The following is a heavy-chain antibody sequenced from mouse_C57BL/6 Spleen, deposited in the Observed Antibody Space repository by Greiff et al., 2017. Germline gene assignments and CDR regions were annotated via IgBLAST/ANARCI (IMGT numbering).Heavy chain of an antibody. Sequence: QVQLQQSGAELVRPGASVKMSCKASGYTFTSYNMPWVKQTPRQGLEWIGAIYPGNGDTSYNQKFKGKATLTVDKSSSTAYMQLSSLTSEDSAVYFCARLRITTVDPGYAMYYWGQGTSVTVSS. D-gene: IGHD1-1*01. CDR3: ARLRITTVDPGYAMYY. CDR1: GYTFTSYN. J-gene: IGHJ4*01. CDR2: IYPGNGDT. V-gene: IGHV1-12*01.